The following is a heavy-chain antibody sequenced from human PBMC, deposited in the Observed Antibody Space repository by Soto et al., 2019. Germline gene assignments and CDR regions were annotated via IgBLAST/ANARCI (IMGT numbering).Heavy chain of an antibody. CDR2: IIPIFATP. Sequence: SVKVSCKASGGSFSSYAISWVRQAPGQGLEWMGAIIPIFATPNYAQKFQGRVTITADESTSTAYMELSSLRSEDTAVYYCARGRYYFDRGGYYDPYYFDYWGQGTLVTVSS. CDR1: GGSFSSYA. D-gene: IGHD3-22*01. V-gene: IGHV1-69*13. CDR3: ARGRYYFDRGGYYDPYYFDY. J-gene: IGHJ4*02.